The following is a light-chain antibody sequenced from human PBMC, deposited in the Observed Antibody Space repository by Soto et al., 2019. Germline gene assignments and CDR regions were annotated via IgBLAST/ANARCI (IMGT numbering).Light chain of an antibody. Sequence: QSVLTQSPSVSAAPGQRVTISCSGSSSNIGGHYVSWYQKLPGTAPKLLIYDNNKRPSGIPDRFSGSKSGTSATLGITGLQTGDEADYYCGTWDSSLAAGVFGGGTQLTVL. CDR2: DNN. CDR1: SSNIGGHY. V-gene: IGLV1-51*01. J-gene: IGLJ2*01. CDR3: GTWDSSLAAGV.